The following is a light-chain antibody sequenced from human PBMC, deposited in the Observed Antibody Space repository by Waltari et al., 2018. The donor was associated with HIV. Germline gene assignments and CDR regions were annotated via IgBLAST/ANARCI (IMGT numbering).Light chain of an antibody. CDR1: IRDVGGYNY. Sequence: QSALTQPASVSGSPGQSITIPCSATIRDVGGYNYVSWYHHHPGKAPKLFIYEVDNRPSGVSYRFSGSKSGNTASLTISGLLPEDEADYYCSSYTSSSTLEVFGGGTKLTVL. CDR2: EVD. V-gene: IGLV2-14*01. J-gene: IGLJ2*01. CDR3: SSYTSSSTLEV.